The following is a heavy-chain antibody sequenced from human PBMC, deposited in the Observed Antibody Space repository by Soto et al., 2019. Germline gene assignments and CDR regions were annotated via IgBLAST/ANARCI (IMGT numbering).Heavy chain of an antibody. CDR3: ASDRHHSGFED. Sequence: QVHLVQSGAEVKKPGSSVRVSCKASGGSFSNYAVTWVRQAPGQRLEWMGGITPMFGIANYAQKFQGRVTLTADESTGTAYMELSSLRSDVTATYYCASDRHHSGFEDWGQGTLVTVSS. CDR2: ITPMFGIA. J-gene: IGHJ4*02. V-gene: IGHV1-69*01. CDR1: GGSFSNYA.